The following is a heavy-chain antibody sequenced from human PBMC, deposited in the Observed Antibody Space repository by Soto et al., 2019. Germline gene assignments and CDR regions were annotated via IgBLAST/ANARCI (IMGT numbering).Heavy chain of an antibody. D-gene: IGHD3-9*01. CDR2: ISGGGGST. J-gene: IGHJ5*02. Sequence: EVQLLESGGGLVQPGGSLRLSCAASGFTFNSYAMTWVRQAPGKGLEWVSGISGGGGSTYYADSVKGRFTISRDNIKNTLYLQMNSLRAEDTAIYYCAKIAYYDILSGSRKSTWFDPWGQGTLVTVSS. V-gene: IGHV3-23*01. CDR3: AKIAYYDILSGSRKSTWFDP. CDR1: GFTFNSYA.